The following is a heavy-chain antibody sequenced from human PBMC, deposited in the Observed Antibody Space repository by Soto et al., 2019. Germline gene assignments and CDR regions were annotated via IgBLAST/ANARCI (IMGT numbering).Heavy chain of an antibody. D-gene: IGHD6-13*01. CDR1: VYTFTCYY. V-gene: IGHV1-2*02. CDR2: INPNSGGT. CDR3: ARAKSSSWFHY. J-gene: IGHJ4*02. Sequence: XSVKVSCKASVYTFTCYYMHWVRQAPGQGLEWMGWINPNSGGTNYAQKFQGRVTMTRDTSISTAYMELSRLRSDDTAVYYCARAKSSSWFHYWGQGTLVTVSS.